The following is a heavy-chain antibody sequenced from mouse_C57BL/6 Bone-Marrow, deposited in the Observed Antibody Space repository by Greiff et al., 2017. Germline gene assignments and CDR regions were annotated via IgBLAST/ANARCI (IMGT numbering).Heavy chain of an antibody. CDR2: IHPNSGST. J-gene: IGHJ3*01. V-gene: IGHV1-64*01. CDR1: GYTFTSYW. Sequence: QVQLQQSGAELVKPGASVKLSCKASGYTFTSYWMHWVKQRPGQGLEWIGMIHPNSGSTNYNEKFKSKATLTVEKSSSTAYMQLSSLTSEDSAVYYCARGIYYDYDGWFAYWGQVTLVTVSA. CDR3: ARGIYYDYDGWFAY. D-gene: IGHD2-4*01.